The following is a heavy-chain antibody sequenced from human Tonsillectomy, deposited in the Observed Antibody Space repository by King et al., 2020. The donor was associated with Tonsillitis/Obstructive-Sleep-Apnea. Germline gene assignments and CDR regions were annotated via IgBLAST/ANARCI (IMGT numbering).Heavy chain of an antibody. J-gene: IGHJ4*02. CDR1: GFTFSSYW. Sequence: VQLVESGGGLVQPGGSLRLSCAASGFTFSSYWMHWVRQAPGKGLVWVSRIDGDGSSTTYADSLKGRFTISRDNAKNTLYLQMNSLRAEDTAVYYCTSLTTVTTKLDFWGQGALVTVSS. CDR2: IDGDGSST. CDR3: TSLTTVTTKLDF. V-gene: IGHV3-74*01. D-gene: IGHD4-17*01.